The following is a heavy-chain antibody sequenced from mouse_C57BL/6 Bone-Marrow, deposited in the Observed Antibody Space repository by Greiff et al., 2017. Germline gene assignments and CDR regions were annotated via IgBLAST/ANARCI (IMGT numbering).Heavy chain of an antibody. Sequence: EVHLVESGPELVKPGASVKISCKASGYSFTDYNMNWVKQSNGKSLEWIGVINPNYGTTSYNQKFKGKATLTVDQSSSTAYMQLNSLTSEDSAVYYCARLYYYGSRYYFDYWGQGTTLTVSS. CDR2: INPNYGTT. CDR1: GYSFTDYN. J-gene: IGHJ2*01. V-gene: IGHV1-39*01. CDR3: ARLYYYGSRYYFDY. D-gene: IGHD1-1*01.